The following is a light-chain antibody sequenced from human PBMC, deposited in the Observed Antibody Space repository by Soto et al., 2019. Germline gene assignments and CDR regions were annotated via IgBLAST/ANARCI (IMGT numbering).Light chain of an antibody. CDR2: EVN. V-gene: IGLV2-11*01. CDR3: SSYAGSYTYV. J-gene: IGLJ1*01. Sequence: QSALTQPASVSGSPGQSVAISCTGTSSDVGGYNYVSWYQQHPGKAPKLMIYEVNKRPSGVPDRFSGSKSGNTASLTISGLQAEDEADYYCSSYAGSYTYVFATGTKLTVL. CDR1: SSDVGGYNY.